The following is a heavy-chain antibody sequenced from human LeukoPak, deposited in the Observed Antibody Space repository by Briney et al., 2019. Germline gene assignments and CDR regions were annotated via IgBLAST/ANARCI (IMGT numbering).Heavy chain of an antibody. D-gene: IGHD3-3*01. V-gene: IGHV4-39*02. Sequence: PSATLSLTCTVSGGSISSSSYYWGWIRQPPGKGLEWIGSIYYSGSTYYNPSLKSRVTISVDTSKNQFSLKLSSVTAADTAVYYCARDQSYSRFLEWSPYQCAFDIWGQGTMVTVSS. J-gene: IGHJ3*02. CDR1: GGSISSSSYY. CDR3: ARDQSYSRFLEWSPYQCAFDI. CDR2: IYYSGST.